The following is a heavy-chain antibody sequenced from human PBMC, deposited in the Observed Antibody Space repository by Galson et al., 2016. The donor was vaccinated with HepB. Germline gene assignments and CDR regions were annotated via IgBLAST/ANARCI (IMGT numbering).Heavy chain of an antibody. CDR1: RFSFSSYA. J-gene: IGHJ4*02. Sequence: SLRLSCAASRFSFSSYAMVWVRQAPGKGLEWVSGISSSGGGLYYADSARGRFTISRDNSKNTLYLEMNSLRVEDTAVYYCARGPDRGGYDYWGQGTRVIVSS. CDR2: ISSSGGGL. CDR3: ARGPDRGGYDY. D-gene: IGHD5-24*01. V-gene: IGHV3-23*01.